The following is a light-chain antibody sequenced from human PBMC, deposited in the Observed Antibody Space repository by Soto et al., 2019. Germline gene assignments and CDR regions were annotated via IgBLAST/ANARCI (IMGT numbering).Light chain of an antibody. CDR3: KQYNQWPPYT. J-gene: IGKJ2*01. CDR1: QSVGRT. Sequence: EIVMTQSPAPLSVSPGERATLFCRASQSVGRTLAGYQQKPGQSPRLLVYGASTRANGTPARFSGSGSGTEFTLTISSLQSEDVAVYYCKQYNQWPPYTFGQGTKVEIK. CDR2: GAS. V-gene: IGKV3-15*01.